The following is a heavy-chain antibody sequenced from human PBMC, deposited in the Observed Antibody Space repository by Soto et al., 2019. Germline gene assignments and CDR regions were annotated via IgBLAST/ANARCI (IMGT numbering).Heavy chain of an antibody. D-gene: IGHD2-15*01. CDR2: ISGSGGST. Sequence: GGSLRLSCAASGFTFSNYAMNWVRQAPGKGLEWVSGISGSGGSTYYADSVKGRFTISRDNSKNTLYLQMNSLRAEDTAVYYCAARMRGYYFDYWGQGSLVTVSS. CDR1: GFTFSNYA. CDR3: AARMRGYYFDY. V-gene: IGHV3-23*01. J-gene: IGHJ4*02.